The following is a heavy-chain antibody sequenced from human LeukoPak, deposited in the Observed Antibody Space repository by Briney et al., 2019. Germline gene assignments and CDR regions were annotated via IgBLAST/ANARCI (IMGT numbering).Heavy chain of an antibody. D-gene: IGHD4-11*01. V-gene: IGHV4-61*01. Sequence: SETLSLTCSVSGGSISSSSYYWSWIRQPPGKGLEWIGYIYYSGSTNYNPSLKSRVTVSVDTSKNQFSLKLSSVTAADTAVYYCARHWVTTAYYMDVWGKGTTVTVSS. CDR1: GGSISSSSYY. CDR2: IYYSGST. J-gene: IGHJ6*03. CDR3: ARHWVTTAYYMDV.